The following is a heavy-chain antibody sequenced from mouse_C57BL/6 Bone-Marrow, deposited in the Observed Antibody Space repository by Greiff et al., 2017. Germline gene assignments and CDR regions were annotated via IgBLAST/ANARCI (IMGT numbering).Heavy chain of an antibody. CDR2: ISGGGGNT. J-gene: IGHJ1*03. CDR3: ARHNYYGSSWDWYFDV. CDR1: GFTFSSYT. D-gene: IGHD1-1*01. V-gene: IGHV5-9*01. Sequence: EVKVVESGGGLVKPGGSLKLSCAASGFTFSSYTMSWVRQTPEKRLEWVATISGGGGNTYYPDSVKGRFTISRDNAKNTLYLQMSSLRSEDTALYYCARHNYYGSSWDWYFDVWGTGTTVTVSS.